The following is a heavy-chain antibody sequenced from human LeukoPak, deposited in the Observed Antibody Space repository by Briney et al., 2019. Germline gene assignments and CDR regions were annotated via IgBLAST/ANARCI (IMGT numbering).Heavy chain of an antibody. D-gene: IGHD6-19*01. CDR1: GGSINSYY. CDR3: ARLSYSSGWSDY. CDR2: IYYSGST. J-gene: IGHJ4*02. V-gene: IGHV4-59*08. Sequence: SETLSLTCTVSGGSINSYYWSWIRQPLGKGLEWIGYIYYSGSTNYNPSLKSRVTISVDTSKNQFSLKLSSVTAADTAVYYCARLSYSSGWSDYWGQGTLVTVSS.